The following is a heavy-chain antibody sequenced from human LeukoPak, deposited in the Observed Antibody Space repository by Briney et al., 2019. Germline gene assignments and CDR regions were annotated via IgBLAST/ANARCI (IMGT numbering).Heavy chain of an antibody. J-gene: IGHJ1*01. CDR3: ATEPTYYYDSSGYQEYFQH. D-gene: IGHD3-22*01. Sequence: GASVKVSCKASGYTFTGYYTHWVRQAPGQGLEWMGWINPNSGGTNYAQKFQGRVTMTRDTSISTAYMELSRLRSDDTAVYYCATEPTYYYDSSGYQEYFQHWGQGTLVTVSS. CDR1: GYTFTGYY. CDR2: INPNSGGT. V-gene: IGHV1-2*02.